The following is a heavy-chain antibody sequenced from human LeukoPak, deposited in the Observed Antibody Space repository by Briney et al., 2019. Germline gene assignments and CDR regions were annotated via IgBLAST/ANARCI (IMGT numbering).Heavy chain of an antibody. Sequence: GGSLRLSCAASGFDFEDYAIYWVRQVPGKGLEWVSGISWNSGAKAYADSVRGRFIISRDNAKNSLYLQMNSLRGEDTALYYCAKARLMAAPFYYYGMDVWGPGTTVTVSS. CDR1: GFDFEDYA. D-gene: IGHD5-24*01. CDR3: AKARLMAAPFYYYGMDV. V-gene: IGHV3-9*01. CDR2: ISWNSGAK. J-gene: IGHJ6*02.